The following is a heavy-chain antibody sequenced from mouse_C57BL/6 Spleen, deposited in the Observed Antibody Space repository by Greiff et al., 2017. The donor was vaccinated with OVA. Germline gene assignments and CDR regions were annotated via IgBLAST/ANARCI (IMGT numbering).Heavy chain of an antibody. CDR2: IYPGDGDT. CDR3: ARGGLNGELDY. J-gene: IGHJ2*01. CDR1: GYAFSSSC. V-gene: IGHV1-80*01. D-gene: IGHD1-1*02. Sequence: VQLQQSGAELVKPGASVKISCTASGYAFSSSCMNWVKQRPGSGLEWIGQIYPGDGDTNYNGKFKGKATLTADKSSSTAYMQLSSLTSEESAVYFCARGGLNGELDYWGEGTTLTVSS.